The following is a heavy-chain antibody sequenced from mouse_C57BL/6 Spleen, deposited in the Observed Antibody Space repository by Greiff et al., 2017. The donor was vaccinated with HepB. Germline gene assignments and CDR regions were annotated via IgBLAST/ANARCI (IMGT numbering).Heavy chain of an antibody. CDR1: GFSLTSYG. Sequence: LQESGPGLVQPSQSLSITCTVSGFSLTSYGVHWVRQSPGKGLEWLGVIWRGGSTDYNAAFMSRLSITKDNSNGQVFFKMNSLQADDTAIYYCATPDSSGGFAYWGQGTLVTVSA. CDR2: IWRGGST. D-gene: IGHD3-2*02. CDR3: ATPDSSGGFAY. V-gene: IGHV2-5*01. J-gene: IGHJ3*01.